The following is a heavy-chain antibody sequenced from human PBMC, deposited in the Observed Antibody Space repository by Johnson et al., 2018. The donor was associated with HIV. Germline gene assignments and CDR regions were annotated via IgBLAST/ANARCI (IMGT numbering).Heavy chain of an antibody. CDR1: GFTFSSGFTFSVYW. CDR3: AKDRQPANYGAFDV. V-gene: IGHV3-23*04. J-gene: IGHJ3*01. CDR2: ISGSGGST. Sequence: EVQLVESGGGLVKPGGSLRLSCAASGFTFSSGFTFSVYWMHWVRQAPGKGLVWVSGISGSGGSTYYADSVKGRFTISRDNSTNTLYLQMNSLRAEDTAIYYCAKDRQPANYGAFDVWGQVTMVTVSS. D-gene: IGHD3-10*01.